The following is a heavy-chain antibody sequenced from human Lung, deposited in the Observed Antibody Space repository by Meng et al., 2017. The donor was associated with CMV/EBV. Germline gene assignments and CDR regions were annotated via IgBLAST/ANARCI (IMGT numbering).Heavy chain of an antibody. CDR2: ISYDGSNK. D-gene: IGHD3-22*01. Sequence: GGSXRLSCAASGFTFNTYAMHWVRQAPGKGLEWVAVISYDGSNKYTADSVQGRLTISRDNSKNNLYLQMNSLTVEDTAVYYCVRDQRGESMIAVLIERFGMDVXGQGXTVTVSS. J-gene: IGHJ6*02. CDR3: VRDQRGESMIAVLIERFGMDV. V-gene: IGHV3-30-3*01. CDR1: GFTFNTYA.